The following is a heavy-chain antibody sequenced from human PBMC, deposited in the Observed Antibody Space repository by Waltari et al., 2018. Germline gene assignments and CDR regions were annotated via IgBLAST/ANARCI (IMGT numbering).Heavy chain of an antibody. J-gene: IGHJ4*02. CDR1: GFIFSSYG. Sequence: QVQLVESGGGVVQPGRSLRLSCAASGFIFSSYGMHWVRQTPGKGLEWLAVIGYDGNKEDYADSVKGRFTISRDNSKNTVSLQMDALTYEDTAIYFCARAGTKSTFGRCLDYWGQGSLVTVSS. D-gene: IGHD3-3*01. V-gene: IGHV3-30*03. CDR2: IGYDGNKE. CDR3: ARAGTKSTFGRCLDY.